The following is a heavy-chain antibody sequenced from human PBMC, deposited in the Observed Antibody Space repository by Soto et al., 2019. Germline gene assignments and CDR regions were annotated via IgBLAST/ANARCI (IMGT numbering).Heavy chain of an antibody. V-gene: IGHV3-66*01. D-gene: IGHD5-12*01. CDR3: AKQRGGYDRDFDY. CDR1: GFTVSSNY. J-gene: IGHJ4*02. CDR2: IYSGGST. Sequence: EVQLVESGGGLVQPGGSLRLSCAASGFTVSSNYLSWVRQAPGKGLEWVSVIYSGGSTYYADSVKGRFTISRDNSKNTLELQMNTLRVEDTAVYYCAKQRGGYDRDFDYWGQGTLVTVSS.